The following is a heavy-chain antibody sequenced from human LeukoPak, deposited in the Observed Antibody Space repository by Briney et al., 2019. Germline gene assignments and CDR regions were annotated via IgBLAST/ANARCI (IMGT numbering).Heavy chain of an antibody. CDR1: GITLSNYG. Sequence: GGSLRLSCAVSGITLSNYGASWVRQAPGKGLEWVAGISDRGSRTNYADSVKGRFTISTDHPKNTLYLQMNSLRAEDTAVYFCAKRGVVIRVILVGFHKEAYYFDSWGQGALVTVSS. V-gene: IGHV3-23*01. D-gene: IGHD3-22*01. CDR3: AKRGVVIRVILVGFHKEAYYFDS. J-gene: IGHJ4*02. CDR2: ISDRGSRT.